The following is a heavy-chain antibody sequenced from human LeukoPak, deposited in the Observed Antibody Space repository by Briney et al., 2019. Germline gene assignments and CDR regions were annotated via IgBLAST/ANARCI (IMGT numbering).Heavy chain of an antibody. V-gene: IGHV3-48*03. CDR1: GFTFSSYE. Sequence: QPGGSLRLSCAASGFTFSSYEMNWVRQAPGKGLEWVSHISSSGSTIYYADSVKGRFTISRDNAKNSLYLQMNSLRAEDTAVYYCAREGITMVRGVIIYYGMDVWGKGTTVTVSS. CDR3: AREGITMVRGVIIYYGMDV. D-gene: IGHD3-10*01. CDR2: ISSSGSTI. J-gene: IGHJ6*04.